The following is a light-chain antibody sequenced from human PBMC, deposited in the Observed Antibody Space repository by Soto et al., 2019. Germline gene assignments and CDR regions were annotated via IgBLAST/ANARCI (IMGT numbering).Light chain of an antibody. CDR3: QQYNSYVWT. CDR1: QSISSW. Sequence: DIQMTQSPPTLSASVGDRVTITCRASQSISSWLAWYQQKPGKAPKLLIYKASGLESGVPSRFSGSGSGTEFTLTISSLQPDDFATYYCQQYNSYVWTFGQGTKVDIK. V-gene: IGKV1-5*03. J-gene: IGKJ1*01. CDR2: KAS.